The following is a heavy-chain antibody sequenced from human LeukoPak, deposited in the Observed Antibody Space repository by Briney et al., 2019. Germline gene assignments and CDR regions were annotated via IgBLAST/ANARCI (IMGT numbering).Heavy chain of an antibody. D-gene: IGHD3-10*01. CDR3: ARDIYGSGSTVWFDP. J-gene: IGHJ5*02. V-gene: IGHV1-69*01. CDR1: GGTFSSYA. CDR2: IIPIFGTA. Sequence: PVASVKVSCKASGGTFSSYAISWVRRAPGQGLEWMGGIIPIFGTANYAQKFQGRVTITADESTSTAYMELSSLRSEDRAVYYCARDIYGSGSTVWFDPWGQGTLVTVSS.